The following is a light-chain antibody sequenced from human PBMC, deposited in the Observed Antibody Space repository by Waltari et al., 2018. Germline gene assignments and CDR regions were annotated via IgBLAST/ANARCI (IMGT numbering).Light chain of an antibody. Sequence: SSELTQDPAVSVALGQTVRITCQGDSLRSYYASWYQQKPGQAPSLVIYGKTKRPSGIPDRFSGSSSGNTASLTITGAQAEDEADYYCNSRDSSGNHVVFGGGTKLTVL. V-gene: IGLV3-19*01. CDR1: SLRSYY. CDR2: GKT. J-gene: IGLJ2*01. CDR3: NSRDSSGNHVV.